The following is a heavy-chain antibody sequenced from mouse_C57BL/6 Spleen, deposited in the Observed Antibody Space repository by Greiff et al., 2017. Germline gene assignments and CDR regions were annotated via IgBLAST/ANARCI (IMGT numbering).Heavy chain of an antibody. CDR1: GYAFTNYL. CDR3: ARDYYGSSPFAY. D-gene: IGHD1-1*01. CDR2: INPGSSGT. Sequence: VQLQQSGAELVRPGTSVKVSCKASGYAFTNYLIEWVKQRPGQGLEWIGVINPGSSGTNYNEKFKGKATLTADKSSSTAYMQLRSLTSEDSAVYFWARDYYGSSPFAYWGQGTLVTVSA. J-gene: IGHJ3*01. V-gene: IGHV1-54*01.